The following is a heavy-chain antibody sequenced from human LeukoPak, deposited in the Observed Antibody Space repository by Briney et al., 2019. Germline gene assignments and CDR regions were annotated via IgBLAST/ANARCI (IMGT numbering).Heavy chain of an antibody. CDR1: GFTFSSYA. V-gene: IGHV3-30*04. D-gene: IGHD3-3*01. CDR3: AKVPLRFLEWLYFDY. CDR2: ISYDGSNK. J-gene: IGHJ4*02. Sequence: PGGSLRLSCAASGFTFSSYAMHWVRQAPGKGLEWVAVISYDGSNKYYADSVKGRFTISRDNSKNTLYLQMNSLRAEDTAVYYCAKVPLRFLEWLYFDYWGQGTLVTVSS.